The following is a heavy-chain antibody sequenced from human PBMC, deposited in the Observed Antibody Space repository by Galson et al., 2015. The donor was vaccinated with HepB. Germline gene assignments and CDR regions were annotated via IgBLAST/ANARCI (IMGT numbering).Heavy chain of an antibody. CDR1: GYTLTELS. CDR3: ATGAADIVVVVAATQTRYYYYGMDV. V-gene: IGHV1-24*01. CDR2: FDPEDGET. D-gene: IGHD2-15*01. Sequence: SVKVSCKVSGYTLTELSMHWVRQAPGKGLEWMGGFDPEDGETIYAQKFQGRVTMTEDTSTDTAYMELSSLRSEDTAVYYCATGAADIVVVVAATQTRYYYYGMDVWGQGTTVTVSS. J-gene: IGHJ6*02.